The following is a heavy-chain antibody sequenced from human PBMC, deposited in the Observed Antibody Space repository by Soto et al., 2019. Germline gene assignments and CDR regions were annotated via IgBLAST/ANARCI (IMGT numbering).Heavy chain of an antibody. Sequence: GGSLRLSCAASGFTFSSYAMSWVRQVPGKGLEWVSAISGSGGSTYYADSVKGRFTISRDNSKNTLYLQMNSLRAEDTAVYYCAKDLPGPTYYYDSSGYYTFDYWGQGTLVTVSS. J-gene: IGHJ4*02. D-gene: IGHD3-22*01. CDR2: ISGSGGST. V-gene: IGHV3-23*01. CDR3: AKDLPGPTYYYDSSGYYTFDY. CDR1: GFTFSSYA.